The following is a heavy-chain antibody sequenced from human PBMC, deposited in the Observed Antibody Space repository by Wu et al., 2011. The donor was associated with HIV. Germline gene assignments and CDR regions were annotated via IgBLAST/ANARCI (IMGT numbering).Heavy chain of an antibody. CDR1: GYTFTTYD. J-gene: IGHJ4*02. D-gene: IGHD6-13*01. CDR3: ARRQGYSSTWPLDY. V-gene: IGHV1-8*02. Sequence: QVQLVQSGAEVKSLGASVKVSCKASGYTFTTYDIYWVRQATGHGLEWMGWITPNSGDTDYAQKFQGRVTMTSNTSINTAYMELSSLRSEDSAVYYCARRQGYSSTWPLDYWGQGTLITVSS. CDR2: ITPNSGDT.